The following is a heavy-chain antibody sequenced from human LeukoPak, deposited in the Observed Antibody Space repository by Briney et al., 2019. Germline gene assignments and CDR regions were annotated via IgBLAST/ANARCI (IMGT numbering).Heavy chain of an antibody. Sequence: SETLSLTCAVYGGSFSGYYWSWIRQPPGKGLEWIGSIYYSGSTYYNPSLKSRVTISVDTSKNQFSLKLSSVTAADTAVYYCARPYDSSGYYGYWGQGTLVTVSS. CDR2: IYYSGST. D-gene: IGHD3-22*01. CDR1: GGSFSGYY. J-gene: IGHJ4*02. V-gene: IGHV4-34*01. CDR3: ARPYDSSGYYGY.